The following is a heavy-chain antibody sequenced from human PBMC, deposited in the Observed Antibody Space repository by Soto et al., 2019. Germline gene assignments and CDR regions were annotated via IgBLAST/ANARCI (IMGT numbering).Heavy chain of an antibody. J-gene: IGHJ5*01. CDR1: GFTFSDYA. D-gene: IGHD6-19*01. CDR3: ASRPRGSVAGTLDS. Sequence: GGSLRLSCAASGFTFSDYAMSWVRQAPGKGLEWVSVINSDGATYYADSVQGRFSISRDNSKSTLYLQMNSLSVEDTAIYYCASRPRGSVAGTLDSWGQGSLVTVSS. CDR2: INSDGAT. V-gene: IGHV3-23*01.